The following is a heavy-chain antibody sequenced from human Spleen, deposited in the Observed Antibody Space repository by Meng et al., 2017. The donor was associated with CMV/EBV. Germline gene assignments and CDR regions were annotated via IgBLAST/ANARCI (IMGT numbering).Heavy chain of an antibody. D-gene: IGHD3-22*01. Sequence: GGSLRLSCAASGFTFNNYAMSWVRQAPGKGPEWVSAISGSGESTYYADSVKCRFIISRDNSQMTLFLEMHSLRVEDTAVYYCAKDIYYDSSGRLSPCGQGTLVTVSS. CDR2: ISGSGEST. CDR3: AKDIYYDSSGRLSP. CDR1: GFTFNNYA. V-gene: IGHV3-23*01. J-gene: IGHJ5*02.